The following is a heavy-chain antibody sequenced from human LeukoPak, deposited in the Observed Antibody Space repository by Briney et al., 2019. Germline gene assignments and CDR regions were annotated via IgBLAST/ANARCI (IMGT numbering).Heavy chain of an antibody. D-gene: IGHD1-26*01. V-gene: IGHV3-66*01. Sequence: SGGSLRLSCAASGFTVSSNYMNWVRQAPGKGLEWVSVIYSGGSTYYAASVKGRFTISRDNSKNTLYLQMNSLRAEDTAVYSCARGVVARGSLIDYWGQGTLVTVSS. CDR2: IYSGGST. J-gene: IGHJ4*02. CDR3: ARGVVARGSLIDY. CDR1: GFTVSSNY.